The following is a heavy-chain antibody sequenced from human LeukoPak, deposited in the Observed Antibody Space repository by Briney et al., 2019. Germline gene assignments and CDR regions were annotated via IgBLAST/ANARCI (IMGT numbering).Heavy chain of an antibody. Sequence: GGSLRLSCAASGFTFSSYAMSWVRQAPGKGLEWVSGISSSGGSTYYADSVKGRFTISRDNAKNSLYLQMNSLRAEDTAVYYCAREGSGGYDHFDYWGQGTLVTVSS. D-gene: IGHD5-12*01. J-gene: IGHJ4*02. V-gene: IGHV3-23*01. CDR1: GFTFSSYA. CDR3: AREGSGGYDHFDY. CDR2: ISSSGGST.